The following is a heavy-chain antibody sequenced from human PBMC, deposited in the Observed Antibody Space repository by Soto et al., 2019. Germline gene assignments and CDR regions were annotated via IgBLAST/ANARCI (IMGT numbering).Heavy chain of an antibody. D-gene: IGHD3-22*01. CDR2: IYYSGST. CDR3: ARVPPSRITMIVGPDAGAFDI. CDR1: GGSISSSSYY. Sequence: PSETLSLTCTVSGGSISSSSYYWGWIRQPPGKGLEWIGSIYYSGSTYYNPSLKSRVAISVDTSKNQFSLKLSSVTAADTAVYYCARVPPSRITMIVGPDAGAFDIWGQGTMVTVSS. V-gene: IGHV4-39*01. J-gene: IGHJ3*02.